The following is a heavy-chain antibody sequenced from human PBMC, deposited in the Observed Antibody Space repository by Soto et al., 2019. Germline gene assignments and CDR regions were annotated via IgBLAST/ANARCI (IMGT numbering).Heavy chain of an antibody. CDR2: ISYDGSNK. Sequence: GGSLRLSCAASGFTFSSYGMHWVRQAPGKGLEWVAVISYDGSNKYYADSVKGRFTISRDNSKNTLYLQMNSLRAEDTAVYYCAKEISPDSSGWYEEVKNFDYWGQGTLVTVSS. D-gene: IGHD6-19*01. CDR3: AKEISPDSSGWYEEVKNFDY. CDR1: GFTFSSYG. V-gene: IGHV3-30*18. J-gene: IGHJ4*02.